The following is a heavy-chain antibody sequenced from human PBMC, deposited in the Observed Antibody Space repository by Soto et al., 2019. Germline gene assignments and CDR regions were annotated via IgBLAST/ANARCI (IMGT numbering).Heavy chain of an antibody. CDR2: FYYSGSP. D-gene: IGHD3-16*01. CDR1: GGSISSGVYY. Sequence: QVQLQESGPGLVKPSQTLSLTCSVSGGSISSGVYYWSWIRQHPEKGLEWIGYFYYSGSPYYNPSLKSRLSISVDKSKNQFFMKLNSVTDADTAVYYCARVGYSYQRERGFDYWGQGLLVTVSS. V-gene: IGHV4-31*03. CDR3: ARVGYSYQRERGFDY. J-gene: IGHJ4*02.